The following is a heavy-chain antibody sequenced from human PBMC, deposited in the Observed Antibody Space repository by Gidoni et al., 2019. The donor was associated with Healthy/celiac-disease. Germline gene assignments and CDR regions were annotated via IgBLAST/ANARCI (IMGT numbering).Heavy chain of an antibody. J-gene: IGHJ4*02. CDR3: ARVVAARHFDY. CDR2: IYYSGST. V-gene: IGHV4-59*01. Sequence: QVQLQESGPGLVKPSETLSLTCTVSGGSISSYYWSWIRQPPGEGLEWIGYIYYSGSTNYNPSLKSRVTISVDTSKNQFSLKLSSVTAADTAVYYCARVVAARHFDYWGQGTLVTVSS. D-gene: IGHD6-6*01. CDR1: GGSISSYY.